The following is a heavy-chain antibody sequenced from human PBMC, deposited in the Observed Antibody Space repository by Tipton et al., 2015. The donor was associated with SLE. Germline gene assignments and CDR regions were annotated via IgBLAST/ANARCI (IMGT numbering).Heavy chain of an antibody. CDR1: GYSFTSYW. Sequence: QLVQSGAEVKKAGESLKISCKGSGYSFTSYWIGWVRQMPGKGLEWMGIIYPGDSDTRYSPSFQGQVTISADKSISTAYLQWSSLKASDTAMYYCARRDHYYDSSGYYYHDAFDIWGQGTMVTVSS. J-gene: IGHJ3*02. CDR3: ARRDHYYDSSGYYYHDAFDI. D-gene: IGHD3-22*01. CDR2: IYPGDSDT. V-gene: IGHV5-51*03.